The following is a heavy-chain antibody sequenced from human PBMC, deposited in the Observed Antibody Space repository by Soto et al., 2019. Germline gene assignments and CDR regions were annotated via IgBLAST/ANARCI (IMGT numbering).Heavy chain of an antibody. V-gene: IGHV3-64D*06. CDR2: ISSNGGST. CDR1: GFTFSSYA. Sequence: GGSLRLSCSASGFTFSSYAMHWVCQAPGNGLEYVSAISSNGGSTYYADSVKGRFTISRDNSKNTLYLQMSSLRAEDTALYYCVRLVVVAATPDYWGQGTLVTVSS. J-gene: IGHJ4*02. CDR3: VRLVVVAATPDY. D-gene: IGHD2-15*01.